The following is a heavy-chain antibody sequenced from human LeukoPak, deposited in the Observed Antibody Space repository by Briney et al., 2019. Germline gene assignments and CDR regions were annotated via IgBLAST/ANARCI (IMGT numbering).Heavy chain of an antibody. CDR2: IIPIFGTA. CDR1: GGTFSSYA. V-gene: IGHV1-69*13. CDR3: ARHGGSGSYAQKNDY. D-gene: IGHD3-10*01. Sequence: SVKVSCKASGGTFSSYAISWVRQAPGQGLEWMGGIIPIFGTANYAQKFRGRVTITADESTSTAYMELSSLRSEDTAVYYCARHGGSGSYAQKNDYWGQGTLVTVSS. J-gene: IGHJ4*02.